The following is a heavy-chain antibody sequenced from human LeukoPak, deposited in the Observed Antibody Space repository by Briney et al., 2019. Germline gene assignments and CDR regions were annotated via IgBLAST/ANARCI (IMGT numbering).Heavy chain of an antibody. V-gene: IGHV4-4*07. CDR1: GGSISNYY. CDR3: ARLFPATGTPYYYIMDV. J-gene: IGHJ6*02. D-gene: IGHD6-13*01. CDR2: FYSSGSY. Sequence: SETLSLTCTVSGGSISNYYWSWIRQPAGKGLGWIGRFYSSGSYNYNPSLKSRVTMSVDTSKNQFSLRLSSVTAADTAVYYCARLFPATGTPYYYIMDVWGQGTTVTVSS.